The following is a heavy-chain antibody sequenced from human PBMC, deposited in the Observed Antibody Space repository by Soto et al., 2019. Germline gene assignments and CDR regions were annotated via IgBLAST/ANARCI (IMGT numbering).Heavy chain of an antibody. CDR3: ARVLGYCSSTSCYRRDY. Sequence: PGESLKISCKGSGYSFTSYWISWVRQMPGKGLEWMGRTDPSDSYTNYSPSFQGHVTISADKSISTAYLQWSSLKASDTAMYYCARVLGYCSSTSCYRRDYWGQGTLVTVSS. CDR2: TDPSDSYT. J-gene: IGHJ4*02. CDR1: GYSFTSYW. D-gene: IGHD2-2*02. V-gene: IGHV5-10-1*01.